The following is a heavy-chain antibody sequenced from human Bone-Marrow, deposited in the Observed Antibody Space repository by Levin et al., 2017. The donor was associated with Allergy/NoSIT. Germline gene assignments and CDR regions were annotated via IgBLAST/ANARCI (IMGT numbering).Heavy chain of an antibody. CDR2: IYHRGNT. Sequence: SETLSLTCAVSGSSITSGYYWGWIRQPPGKGLEWIGTIYHRGNTYYNPSLKSRVTISVDTSKDQLSLKLSSVTAADTAVYYCAREGRYFDYNRQDYYFDYWGQGVLVTVSS. CDR3: AREGRYFDYNRQDYYFDY. V-gene: IGHV4-38-2*02. CDR1: GSSITSGYY. D-gene: IGHD3-9*01. J-gene: IGHJ4*02.